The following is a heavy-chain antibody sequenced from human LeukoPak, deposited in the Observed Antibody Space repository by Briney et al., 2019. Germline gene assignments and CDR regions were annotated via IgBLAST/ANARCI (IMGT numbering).Heavy chain of an antibody. CDR2: IHYSGGST. D-gene: IGHD5-24*01. CDR3: AKVIREVDMSYDY. CDR1: GFTFSSYA. J-gene: IGHJ4*02. Sequence: GGSLRLSCAASGFTFSSYAMSWVRQAPGKGLEWVSAIHYSGGSTYYADSVKGRFTISRDNSKNTLYLQMNSLRAEDTAVYYCAKVIREVDMSYDYWGQGALVTVSS. V-gene: IGHV3-23*01.